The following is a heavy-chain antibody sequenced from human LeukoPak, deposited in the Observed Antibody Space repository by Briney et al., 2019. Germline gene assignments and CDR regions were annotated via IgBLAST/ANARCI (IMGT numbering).Heavy chain of an antibody. CDR1: GGSIDSGGHS. Sequence: PSETLSLTCAVSGGSIDSGGHSWRWIRQPPGKGLEWIGYIYHSVTTYYNPSLKSRVTMSVSRSRNQFSLNLGSVTAADTAVYYCARHLGSAFHDAFDVWGQGTMVIVSS. V-gene: IGHV4-30-2*01. D-gene: IGHD3-10*01. J-gene: IGHJ3*01. CDR3: ARHLGSAFHDAFDV. CDR2: IYHSVTT.